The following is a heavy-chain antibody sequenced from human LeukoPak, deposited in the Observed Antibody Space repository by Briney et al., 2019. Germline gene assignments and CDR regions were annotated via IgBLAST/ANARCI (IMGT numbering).Heavy chain of an antibody. V-gene: IGHV1-2*04. CDR1: GYTFTGYY. Sequence: ASVKVSCKASGYTFTGYYMHWVRQAPGQGLEWMGWINPNSGGTDYAQKFQGWVTMTRDTSISTAYMELSRLRSDDTAVYYCAREEDGGSLDYWGQGTLVTVSS. CDR3: AREEDGGSLDY. J-gene: IGHJ4*02. CDR2: INPNSGGT. D-gene: IGHD3-16*01.